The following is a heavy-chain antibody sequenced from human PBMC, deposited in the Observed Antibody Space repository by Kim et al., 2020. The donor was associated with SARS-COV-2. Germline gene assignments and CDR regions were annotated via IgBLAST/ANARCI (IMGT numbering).Heavy chain of an antibody. D-gene: IGHD5-18*01. CDR1: GGSFSGYY. Sequence: SETLSLTCAVYGGSFSGYYWSWIRQPPGKGLEWIGEINYSGSTNYNPSLKSRVTISVDTSKNQFSLKLSSVTAADTAVYYCARRITSGYSYGYRGRGNNWFYPWGQGTLVTVSS. V-gene: IGHV4-34*01. CDR3: ARRITSGYSYGYRGRGNNWFYP. CDR2: INYSGST. J-gene: IGHJ5*02.